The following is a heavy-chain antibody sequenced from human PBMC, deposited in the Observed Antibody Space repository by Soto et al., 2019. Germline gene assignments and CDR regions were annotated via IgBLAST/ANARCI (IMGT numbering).Heavy chain of an antibody. V-gene: IGHV4-39*01. CDR3: ARRTTVTSFNV. CDR2: VYYSGST. J-gene: IGHJ6*04. D-gene: IGHD4-17*01. Sequence: QLQLQESGPGLAKPSETLSLTCTVSGGSISSSSYYWGWIRQPPGKGLEWIGSVYYSGSTYYNPSLKSRVTISVDTSKNQFSLKLRSVTATDTAVYYCARRTTVTSFNVWGKGTTVTVSS. CDR1: GGSISSSSYY.